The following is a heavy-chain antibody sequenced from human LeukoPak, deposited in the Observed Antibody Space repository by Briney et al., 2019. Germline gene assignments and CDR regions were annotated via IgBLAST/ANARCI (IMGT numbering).Heavy chain of an antibody. D-gene: IGHD1-26*01. Sequence: SVKVSCKASGGTFSSYAISWVRQAPGQGLEWMGRIIPILGIANYAQKFQGRVTITADKSTSTAYMELSSLRSEDTAVYYCARLSPGVGATAEYWGQGTLVTVSS. J-gene: IGHJ4*02. CDR1: GGTFSSYA. CDR2: IIPILGIA. V-gene: IGHV1-69*04. CDR3: ARLSPGVGATAEY.